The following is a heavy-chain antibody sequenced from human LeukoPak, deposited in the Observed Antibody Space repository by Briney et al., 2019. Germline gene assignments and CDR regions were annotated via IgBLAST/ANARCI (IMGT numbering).Heavy chain of an antibody. CDR1: GFTFSSYW. Sequence: PGGSLRLSCAASGFTFSSYWLHWVRQAPGKGLVWVSRINSDGSSAIYADSAKGRFTISRDNARNTLYLQMNSLRAEDTALYYCARAADTSGYYQYGMDVWGQGTTVTVSS. CDR2: INSDGSSA. J-gene: IGHJ6*02. D-gene: IGHD3-22*01. CDR3: ARAADTSGYYQYGMDV. V-gene: IGHV3-74*01.